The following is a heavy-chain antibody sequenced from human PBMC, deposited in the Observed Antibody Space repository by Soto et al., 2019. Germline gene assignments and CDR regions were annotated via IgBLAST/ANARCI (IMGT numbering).Heavy chain of an antibody. J-gene: IGHJ4*02. CDR1: GFTFSNYN. Sequence: GGSLRLSCAASGFTFSNYNMNWVRQAPGKGLEWVSSISRSSNYIYYADSVKGRFTISRDNAQNSLYLQMNSLRAADTAVYYCARDRPPGGLTDYWDQGTLVTVSS. CDR3: ARDRPPGGLTDY. V-gene: IGHV3-21*01. D-gene: IGHD3-10*01. CDR2: ISRSSNYI.